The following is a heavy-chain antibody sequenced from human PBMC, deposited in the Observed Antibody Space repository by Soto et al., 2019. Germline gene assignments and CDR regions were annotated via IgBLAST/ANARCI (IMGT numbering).Heavy chain of an antibody. J-gene: IGHJ4*02. D-gene: IGHD4-4*01. CDR3: ARAYSNVDS. Sequence: GGSLRLSCATSGFTFSSYNMNWVRQAPGKGLEWVSSITSSNYIYYADSVKGRFTISRDNAQNSLYLQMNSLRVEDTAVYYCARAYSNVDSWGQGTLVTVSS. V-gene: IGHV3-21*01. CDR1: GFTFSSYN. CDR2: ITSSNYI.